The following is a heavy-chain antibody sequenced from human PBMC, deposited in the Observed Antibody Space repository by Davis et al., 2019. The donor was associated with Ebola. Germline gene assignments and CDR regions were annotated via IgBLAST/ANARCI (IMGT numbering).Heavy chain of an antibody. D-gene: IGHD2-15*01. J-gene: IGHJ4*02. V-gene: IGHV3-30*09. Sequence: GGSLRLSCAASGFTFSSHAMHWVRQGPGKGLEWVAITSFDGKNEYYADSVKGRFAISRDNAKDTLSLQMNSLRPEDTGIYYCARGPDVVALVAPTLPDYWGQGTLVTVSS. CDR2: TSFDGKNE. CDR1: GFTFSSHA. CDR3: ARGPDVVALVAPTLPDY.